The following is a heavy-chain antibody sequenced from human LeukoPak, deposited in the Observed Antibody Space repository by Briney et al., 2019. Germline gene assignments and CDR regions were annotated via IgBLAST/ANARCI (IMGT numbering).Heavy chain of an antibody. CDR3: ARGLYSGYLERFDY. CDR2: INPSGGST. D-gene: IGHD5-12*01. V-gene: IGHV1-46*01. J-gene: IGHJ4*02. Sequence: ASVKVSCKTSGYTFTSYYIHWVRQAPGQGLEWMGIINPSGGSTSYAQKFQGRVTITADESTSTAYMELSSLRSEDTAVYYCARGLYSGYLERFDYWGQGTLVTVSS. CDR1: GYTFTSYY.